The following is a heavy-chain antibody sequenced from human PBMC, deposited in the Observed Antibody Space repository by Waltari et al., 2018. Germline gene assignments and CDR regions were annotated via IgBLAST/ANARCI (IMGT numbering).Heavy chain of an antibody. Sequence: EVQLVESGGGLIQPGGSLRLSCAASGFTVSSNYMSWVRQAPGKGLEWVSVIFSGGSKDDADSVKGRFTISRDNSKNTLYLQMNSLRAEDTAVYYCARDPTPSGGREYYYYGMDVWGQGTTVTVSS. D-gene: IGHD2-15*01. V-gene: IGHV3-53*01. CDR2: IFSGGSK. CDR3: ARDPTPSGGREYYYYGMDV. J-gene: IGHJ6*02. CDR1: GFTVSSNY.